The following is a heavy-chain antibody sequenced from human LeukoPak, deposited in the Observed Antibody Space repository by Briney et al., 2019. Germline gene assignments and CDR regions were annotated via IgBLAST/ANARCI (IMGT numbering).Heavy chain of an antibody. CDR3: ARDLEYSSARSANY. J-gene: IGHJ4*02. CDR1: GYTFTGYF. Sequence: ASVKVSCKASGYTFTGYFMHWVRQAPGQGLEWMGWINPNSGGTYYAQKFQSRVTMTRDTSISTAYMELSRLRPDDTAVYYCARDLEYSSARSANYSGQGTLVTVSS. CDR2: INPNSGGT. D-gene: IGHD6-19*01. V-gene: IGHV1-2*02.